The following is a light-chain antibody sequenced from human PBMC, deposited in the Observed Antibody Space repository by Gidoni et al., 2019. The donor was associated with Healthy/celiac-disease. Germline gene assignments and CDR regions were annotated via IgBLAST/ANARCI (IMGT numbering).Light chain of an antibody. CDR2: AAS. V-gene: IGKV1-39*01. Sequence: DIQLTEYSASLCASVGDRVPITCRASQSISSDLNWYQQKPGKAPKLLIYAASSLQSGVPSRFSGSGSGTDFTLTISSLQPEDFATYYCQQCYSTPFTFGPGTKVDIK. J-gene: IGKJ3*01. CDR3: QQCYSTPFT. CDR1: QSISSD.